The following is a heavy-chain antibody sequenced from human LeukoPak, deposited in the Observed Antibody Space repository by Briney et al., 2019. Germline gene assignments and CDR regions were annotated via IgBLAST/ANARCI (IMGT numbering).Heavy chain of an antibody. CDR1: GFTFSNSW. D-gene: IGHD2-2*01. V-gene: IGHV3-15*01. CDR3: TTDTQVVPAAMYAFDI. J-gene: IGHJ3*02. CDR2: IPYKTYSETT. Sequence: GRSLRLSCAASGFTFSNSWMRWVRQAPGKGLEWVGGIPYKTYSETTEDAAPVKGRFTISKDNSTNTLYLQMNSLKNEDTAVYYCTTDTQVVPAAMYAFDIWGQGTMVTVSS.